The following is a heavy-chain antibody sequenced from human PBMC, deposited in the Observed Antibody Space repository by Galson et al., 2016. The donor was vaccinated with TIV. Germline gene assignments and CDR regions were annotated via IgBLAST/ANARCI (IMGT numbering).Heavy chain of an antibody. V-gene: IGHV3-23*01. CDR3: ASYPGLNSYTSFMDV. CDR1: GFAFSNYA. J-gene: IGHJ6*03. CDR2: ISGSGSGT. D-gene: IGHD4-23*01. Sequence: SLRLSCAASGFAFSNYALNWVRQAPGKGLECVAAISGSGSGTSYTDSVKGRFTITRDNSKNTLYLQMNSQRAEDTAVYYCASYPGLNSYTSFMDVWGKGITVTVSS.